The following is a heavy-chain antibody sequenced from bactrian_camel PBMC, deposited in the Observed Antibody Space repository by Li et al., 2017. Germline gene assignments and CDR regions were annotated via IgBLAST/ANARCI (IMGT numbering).Heavy chain of an antibody. D-gene: IGHD2*01. V-gene: IGHV3S53*01. CDR3: AAGRTSTLVPERYTY. Sequence: QLVESGGGSVQAGGSLRLSCTVPGSTTCMIWFRQTPGQEREGVAAIDSDGRSSYRDSVKDRFAISKDNARNTLYLQMNSLKVEDTAMYYCAAGRTSTLVPERYTYWGQGTQVTVSS. CDR2: IDSDGRS. CDR1: GSTTC. J-gene: IGHJ4*01.